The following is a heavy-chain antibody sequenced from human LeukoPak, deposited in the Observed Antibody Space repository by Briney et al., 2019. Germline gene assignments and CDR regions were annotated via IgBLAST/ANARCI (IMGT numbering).Heavy chain of an antibody. Sequence: GGSLRLSCAGSGFSFSSYGMHWVRQAPGKGLEWMAFIRSDGSNKYYADSVKGRFTISRDNSKNTLYLQMNSLRAEDTAVYYCAKDHYGSGVDFDYWGQGTLVTVSS. D-gene: IGHD3-10*01. J-gene: IGHJ4*02. CDR1: GFSFSSYG. V-gene: IGHV3-30*02. CDR3: AKDHYGSGVDFDY. CDR2: IRSDGSNK.